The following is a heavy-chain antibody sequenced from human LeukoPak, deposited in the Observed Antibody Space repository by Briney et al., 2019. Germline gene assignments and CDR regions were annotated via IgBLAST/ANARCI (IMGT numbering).Heavy chain of an antibody. Sequence: SETLSLTCTVSGGSISSHHWSWIRQPPGKGLEWIGYIYYSGSTNYNPSLKSRVTISVDTSKNQFSLKLSSVTAADTAVYYCARGSRDGYSIFDYWGQGTLVTVSS. CDR2: IYYSGST. CDR1: GGSISSHH. CDR3: ARGSRDGYSIFDY. D-gene: IGHD5-24*01. J-gene: IGHJ4*02. V-gene: IGHV4-59*11.